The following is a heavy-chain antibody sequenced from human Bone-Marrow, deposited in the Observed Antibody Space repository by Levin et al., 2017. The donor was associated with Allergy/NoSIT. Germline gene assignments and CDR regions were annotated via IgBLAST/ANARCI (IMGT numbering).Heavy chain of an antibody. Sequence: SCAASGFTFDDYAMHWVRQGPGKGLEWVSGISWNSGTIDYADSVKGRFTISRDNAKNSVYLQMNSLSVEDTALYYCASGGSSSWYRAGVGDHWGQGTLVTVSS. J-gene: IGHJ4*02. CDR2: ISWNSGTI. V-gene: IGHV3-9*01. D-gene: IGHD6-13*01. CDR3: ASGGSSSWYRAGVGDH. CDR1: GFTFDDYA.